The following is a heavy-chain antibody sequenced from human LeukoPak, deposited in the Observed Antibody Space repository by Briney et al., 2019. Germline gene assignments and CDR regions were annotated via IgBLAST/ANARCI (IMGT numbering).Heavy chain of an antibody. V-gene: IGHV1-24*01. J-gene: IGHJ4*02. CDR1: GYTLTELS. CDR3: ATPMVRGVIIPLDY. Sequence: ASVKVSCKVSGYTLTELSMHWVRQAPGKGLEWMGGFDPGDGETIYAQKFQGRVTMTEDTSTDTAYMELSSLRSEDTAVYYCATPMVRGVIIPLDYWGQGTLVTVSS. D-gene: IGHD3-10*01. CDR2: FDPGDGET.